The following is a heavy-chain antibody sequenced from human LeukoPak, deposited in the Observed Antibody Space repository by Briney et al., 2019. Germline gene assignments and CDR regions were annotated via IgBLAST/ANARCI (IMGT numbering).Heavy chain of an antibody. CDR2: ISGSGGST. Sequence: GGSLRLSCAVSEFTFSNYALSWVRQAPGKGLEWVSTISGSGGSTYYAVSVKGRFTISRDNSKSTLYLQMNSLRAEDTAVYYCAKDPHYWGQGTLVTVSS. CDR3: AKDPHY. J-gene: IGHJ4*02. V-gene: IGHV3-23*01. CDR1: EFTFSNYA.